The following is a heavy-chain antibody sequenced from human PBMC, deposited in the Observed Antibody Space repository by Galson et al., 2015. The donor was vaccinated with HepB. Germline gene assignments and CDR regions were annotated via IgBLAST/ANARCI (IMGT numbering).Heavy chain of an antibody. V-gene: IGHV3-11*03. CDR2: ISSSSSYT. CDR3: AKVEGGRYCTNGVCYFFDS. CDR1: GFTFSDYY. D-gene: IGHD2-8*01. J-gene: IGHJ4*02. Sequence: SLRLSCAASGFTFSDYYMSWIRQAPGRGLEWVSYISSSSSYTNYADSVKGRFTISRDNAKNSLYPQMNSLRAEDTAVYYCAKVEGGRYCTNGVCYFFDSWGQGTLVTVSS.